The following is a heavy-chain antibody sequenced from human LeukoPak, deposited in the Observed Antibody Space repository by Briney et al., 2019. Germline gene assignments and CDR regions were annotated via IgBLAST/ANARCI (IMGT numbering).Heavy chain of an antibody. J-gene: IGHJ4*02. CDR1: GFTFNTYA. CDR3: AIMKAVAGSY. Sequence: GGSLRLSCAASGFTFNTYAMWWVRQAPGKGLEWVSSISVSGATTYYADSVRGGFTISRENSKKTLYLQMHSLTVYYAAVYYCAIMKAVAGSYWGQGTLVTVSS. CDR2: ISVSGATT. D-gene: IGHD6-19*01. V-gene: IGHV3-23*01.